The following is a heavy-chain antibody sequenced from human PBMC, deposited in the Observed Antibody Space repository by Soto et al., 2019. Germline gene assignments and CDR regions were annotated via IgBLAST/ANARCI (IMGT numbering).Heavy chain of an antibody. V-gene: IGHV3-23*01. CDR1: GFTFSSYA. Sequence: EVQLLESGGGLVQPGGSLRLSCAASGFTFSSYAMSWVRQAPGKGLEWVSAISGSGGSTYYADSVKGRFTISRDNSKNSLYLQMNSLRAEDTAVYYCARQESSSSWYYYGMDVWGQGTTVTVSS. CDR3: ARQESSSSWYYYGMDV. CDR2: ISGSGGST. D-gene: IGHD6-13*01. J-gene: IGHJ6*02.